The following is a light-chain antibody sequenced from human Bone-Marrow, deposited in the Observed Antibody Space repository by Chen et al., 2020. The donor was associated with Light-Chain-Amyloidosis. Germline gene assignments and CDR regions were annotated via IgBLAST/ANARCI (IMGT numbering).Light chain of an antibody. J-gene: IGLJ3*02. CDR2: DDS. Sequence: SYVLTQPSSVSVAPGQTATIACGGNKIGSTSVHWYQQTPGQAPLLVVYDDSDRLSGIPERLSGSNSGNTATLTISRVEAGDEADYYCQVWDRSSDRPVFGGGTKLTVL. CDR1: KIGSTS. CDR3: QVWDRSSDRPV. V-gene: IGLV3-21*02.